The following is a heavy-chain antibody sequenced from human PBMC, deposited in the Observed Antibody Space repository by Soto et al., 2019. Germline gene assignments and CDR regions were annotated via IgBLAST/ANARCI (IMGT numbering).Heavy chain of an antibody. D-gene: IGHD2-15*01. CDR1: GGTFSSYA. CDR2: IIPIFGPP. J-gene: IGHJ5*02. CDR3: ARLVVVAAEGVWFDP. V-gene: IGHV1-69*12. Sequence: QVQLVQSGAEVKKPGSSVKVSCKASGGTFSSYAINWVRQAPGQGLEWMGGIIPIFGPPNYAQRFQGRVTITAAESTSTAYMELSSLRSEDTAVYYCARLVVVAAEGVWFDPWCQGTLVTVSS.